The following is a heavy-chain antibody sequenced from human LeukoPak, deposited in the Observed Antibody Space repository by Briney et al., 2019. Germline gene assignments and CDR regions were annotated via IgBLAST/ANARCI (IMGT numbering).Heavy chain of an antibody. J-gene: IGHJ4*01. CDR2: INSDGSST. V-gene: IGHV3-74*01. CDR3: RRVSHNTGRGDLDY. D-gene: IGHD3-10*01. Sequence: GGSLRLSCAASGFTFSSYWMHWVRQAPGKGLVWVSRINSDGSSTSYADSVKGRFTISRDNAKNTLYLQMNSLRAEDTAVYYCRRVSHNTGRGDLDYWGHGPLVTISS. CDR1: GFTFSSYW.